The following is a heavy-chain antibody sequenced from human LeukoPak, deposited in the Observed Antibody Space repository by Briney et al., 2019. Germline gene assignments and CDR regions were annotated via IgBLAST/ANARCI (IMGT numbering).Heavy chain of an antibody. CDR1: GGSINGSSYH. D-gene: IGHD5-18*01. Sequence: SETLSLTCTVSGGSINGSSYHWGWIRQPPGKGLEWIGSINYSWHTYYNPSLESRVTISVDSSKNQFSLKVTSVTAADTALYYCAPTYSYTRGGYDYWGPGTLVTVSS. J-gene: IGHJ4*02. CDR3: APTYSYTRGGYDY. V-gene: IGHV4-39*01. CDR2: INYSWHT.